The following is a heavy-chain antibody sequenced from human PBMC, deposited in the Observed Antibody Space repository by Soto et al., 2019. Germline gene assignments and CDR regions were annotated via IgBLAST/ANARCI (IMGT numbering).Heavy chain of an antibody. CDR2: ISDSGGTS. V-gene: IGHV3-23*04. J-gene: IGHJ4*02. CDR1: GFIFSNYV. D-gene: IGHD1-26*01. Sequence: EVQLVDSGGGLVQPGGSLRLSCAASGFIFSNYVMSWVRQAPGKGLEWVSSISDSGGTSYYADSVKGRFTISRDNSKNTLYLPMNSLRAEDTATYYCAKRPRALLTFDYWGQGTLVTVSS. CDR3: AKRPRALLTFDY.